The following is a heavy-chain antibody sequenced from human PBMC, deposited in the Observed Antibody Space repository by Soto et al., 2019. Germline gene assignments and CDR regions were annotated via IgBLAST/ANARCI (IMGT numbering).Heavy chain of an antibody. J-gene: IGHJ5*02. CDR1: GFTFSSYG. D-gene: IGHD6-19*01. CDR3: ARGAQWLVTGWFDP. V-gene: IGHV3-33*01. Sequence: QVQLVESGGGVVQPGRSLRLSCAASGFTFSSYGMHWVRQAPGKGLEWVAVIWYDGSNKYYADSVKGRFTISRDNSKNTLYLQMNSLRAEDTAVYYCARGAQWLVTGWFDPWGQGTLVTVSS. CDR2: IWYDGSNK.